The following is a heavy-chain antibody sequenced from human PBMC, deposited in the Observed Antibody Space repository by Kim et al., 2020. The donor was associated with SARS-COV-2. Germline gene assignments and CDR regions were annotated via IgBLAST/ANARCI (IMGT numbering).Heavy chain of an antibody. Sequence: GGSLRLSCAASGFTFSSYAMHWVRQAPGKGLEWVAVISYDGSNKYYADSVKGRFTISRDNSKNTLYLQMNSLRAEDTAVYYCARTKGRELGAFDIWGQGTRVTVSS. CDR3: ARTKGRELGAFDI. CDR1: GFTFSSYA. V-gene: IGHV3-30-3*01. J-gene: IGHJ3*02. D-gene: IGHD1-26*01. CDR2: ISYDGSNK.